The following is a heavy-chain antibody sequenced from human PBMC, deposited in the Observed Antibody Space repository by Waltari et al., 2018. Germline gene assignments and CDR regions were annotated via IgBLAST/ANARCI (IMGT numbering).Heavy chain of an antibody. CDR2: IYHSGST. CDR3: ARGWELPIIRH. V-gene: IGHV4-38-2*01. CDR1: GYSISSGYY. Sequence: QVQLQESGPGLVKPSETLSLTCAVSGYSISSGYYSGWIRQPQGKGLEWMGSIYHSGSTYYNPSLKSRVTISVDTSKNQFSLKLSSVTAADTAVYYCARGWELPIIRHWGQGTLVTVSS. J-gene: IGHJ1*01. D-gene: IGHD1-26*01.